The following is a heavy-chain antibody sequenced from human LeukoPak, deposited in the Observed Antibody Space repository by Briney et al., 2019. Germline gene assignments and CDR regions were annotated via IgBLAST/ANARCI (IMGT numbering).Heavy chain of an antibody. V-gene: IGHV1-46*01. CDR2: INPSGGST. Sequence: ASVKVSCKASGYTFTSYGISWVRQAPGQGLEWMGIINPSGGSTSYAQKFQGRVTMTRDMSTSTVYMELSSLRSEDTAVYYCARDFSSSGYFYYYYMDVWGKGTTVTVSS. CDR3: ARDFSSSGYFYYYYMDV. CDR1: GYTFTSYG. D-gene: IGHD3-22*01. J-gene: IGHJ6*03.